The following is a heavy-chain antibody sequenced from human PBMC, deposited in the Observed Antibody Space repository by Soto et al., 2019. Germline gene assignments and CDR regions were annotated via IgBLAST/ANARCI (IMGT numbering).Heavy chain of an antibody. CDR1: GSTFSDYY. V-gene: IGHV3-11*01. CDR2: ISSSGSTI. J-gene: IGHJ6*03. D-gene: IGHD3-3*01. CDR3: ARSGFWSNDYYYMDV. Sequence: GGSLSLSCAPSGSTFSDYYMRWIRPAPEKGLEWVSYISSSGSTIYYADAVKGRFTISRDNAKNSLYLQMNSLRAEDTAVYYCARSGFWSNDYYYMDVWGKGTTVTVSS.